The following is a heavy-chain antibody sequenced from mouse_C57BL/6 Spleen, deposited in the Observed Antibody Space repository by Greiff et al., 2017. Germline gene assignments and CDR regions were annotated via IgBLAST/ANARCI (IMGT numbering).Heavy chain of an antibody. J-gene: IGHJ3*01. V-gene: IGHV1-69*01. CDR1: GYTFTSYW. D-gene: IGHD1-1*01. Sequence: QVQLQQPGAELVMPGASVKLSCKASGYTFTSYWMHWVKQRPGQGLEWIGEIDPSDSYTNYNQKFKGKSTLTVDKSSSTAYMQLSSLTSEDSAVYYGARRYSCSSYGFAYWGQGTLVTVSA. CDR2: IDPSDSYT. CDR3: ARRYSCSSYGFAY.